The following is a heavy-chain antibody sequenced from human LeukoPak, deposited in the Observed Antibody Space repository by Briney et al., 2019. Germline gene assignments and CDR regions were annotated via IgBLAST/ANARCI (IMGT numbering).Heavy chain of an antibody. V-gene: IGHV3-33*08. D-gene: IGHD3-22*01. CDR2: IWYDGSNK. J-gene: IGHJ4*02. Sequence: GGSLRLSCAASGFTFNIYWMSWVRQPPGKGLEWVAIIWYDGSNKKYEDSVKGRFTISRDNSKNTLYLQMNSLRAEDTAVYYCARGVDYYENSGTIDYWGQGTLVTVSS. CDR3: ARGVDYYENSGTIDY. CDR1: GFTFNIYW.